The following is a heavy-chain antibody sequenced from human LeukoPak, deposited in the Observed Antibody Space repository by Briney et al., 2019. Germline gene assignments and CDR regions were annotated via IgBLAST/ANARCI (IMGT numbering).Heavy chain of an antibody. CDR3: ARQGVQYYDILTGYFPFDY. J-gene: IGHJ4*02. V-gene: IGHV5-51*01. D-gene: IGHD3-9*01. CDR1: GYSFTSYW. CDR2: IYPGDSDT. Sequence: GESLKISCKGSGYSFTSYWIGWVRQMPGKGLQWMRIIYPGDSDTRYSPSFQGQVTISADKSISTAYLQWSSLKASDTAMYYCARQGVQYYDILTGYFPFDYWGQGTLVTVSS.